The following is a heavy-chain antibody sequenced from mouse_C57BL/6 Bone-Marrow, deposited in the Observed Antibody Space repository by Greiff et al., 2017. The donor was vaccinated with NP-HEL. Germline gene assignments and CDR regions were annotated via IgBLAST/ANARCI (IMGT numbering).Heavy chain of an antibody. CDR2: IYPRSGNT. V-gene: IGHV1-81*01. CDR1: GYTFTSYG. J-gene: IGHJ2*01. Sequence: QVQLQQSGAELARPGASVQLSCKASGYTFTSYGISWVHQRTGKGLEWIGEIYPRSGNTYYNEKLKGMATLTADKSSSTAYMELRSLTSDDSAGYFCARGGYYGSFDYWGQGTTLTVSS. D-gene: IGHD1-1*01. CDR3: ARGGYYGSFDY.